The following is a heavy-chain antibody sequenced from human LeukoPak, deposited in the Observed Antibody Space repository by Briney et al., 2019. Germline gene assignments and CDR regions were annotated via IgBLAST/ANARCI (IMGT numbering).Heavy chain of an antibody. Sequence: ASVKVSCKASGGTFSSYAISWVRQAPGQGLEWMGGIIPIFGTANYAQKFQGRVTITADKSTSTAYVELSSLRSEDTAVYYCARGLDYYGSGSYLDIWGQGTMVTVSS. D-gene: IGHD3-10*01. CDR2: IIPIFGTA. J-gene: IGHJ3*02. CDR1: GGTFSSYA. V-gene: IGHV1-69*06. CDR3: ARGLDYYGSGSYLDI.